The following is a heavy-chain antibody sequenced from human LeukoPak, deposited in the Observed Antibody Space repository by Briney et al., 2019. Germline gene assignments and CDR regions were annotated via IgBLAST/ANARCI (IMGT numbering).Heavy chain of an antibody. Sequence: GGSLRLSCAASGFTFSSYWMSWVRQAPGKGLEWVANIKQDGSEKYYVDSVKGRFTISRDNAKNSLYLQMNSLRAEDTAVYYRAREVEDSSGFIDYWGQGTLVTVSS. J-gene: IGHJ4*02. CDR2: IKQDGSEK. CDR3: AREVEDSSGFIDY. CDR1: GFTFSSYW. V-gene: IGHV3-7*01. D-gene: IGHD3-22*01.